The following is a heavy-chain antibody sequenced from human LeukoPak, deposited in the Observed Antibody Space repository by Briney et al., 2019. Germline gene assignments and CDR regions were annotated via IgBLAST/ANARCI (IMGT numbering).Heavy chain of an antibody. CDR1: GFTFSSYS. D-gene: IGHD3-10*01. Sequence: AGGSLRLSCAASGFTFSSYSMNWVRQAPGKGLEWVSYISSSSSTIYYADSVKGRFTISRDNAKNSLYLQMNSLRAEDTAVYYCARDGLRLWFGDQKTYFDYWGQGTLVTVSS. CDR2: ISSSSSTI. CDR3: ARDGLRLWFGDQKTYFDY. J-gene: IGHJ4*02. V-gene: IGHV3-48*01.